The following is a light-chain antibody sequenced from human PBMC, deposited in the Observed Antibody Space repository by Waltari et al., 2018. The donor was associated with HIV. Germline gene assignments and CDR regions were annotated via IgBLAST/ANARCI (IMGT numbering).Light chain of an antibody. V-gene: IGKV3-11*01. CDR2: DAS. Sequence: DIVLTQSPAILSLSPGDSATLSCRASQNIGSNLACYHQKRGQSPRLLIFDASNRAIGVPARFSGRGSGTDFSLAITRLEPEDFGIFYCQQRSGWPPRWTFGLGTKVEMK. J-gene: IGKJ1*01. CDR3: QQRSGWPPRWT. CDR1: QNIGSN.